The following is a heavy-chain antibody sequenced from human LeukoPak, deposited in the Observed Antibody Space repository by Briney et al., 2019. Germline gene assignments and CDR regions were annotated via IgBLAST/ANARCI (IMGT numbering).Heavy chain of an antibody. D-gene: IGHD3-16*01. Sequence: SGGSLRLSCAASGFTFSSYSMNWVRQAPGKGLEWVSSISSSSSYIYYADSVKGRFTISRDNAKNSLYLQMNSLRAEDTAVYYCARDLGIVWVTRHFDLWGRGTLVTVSS. CDR2: ISSSSSYI. V-gene: IGHV3-21*01. CDR1: GFTFSSYS. J-gene: IGHJ2*01. CDR3: ARDLGIVWVTRHFDL.